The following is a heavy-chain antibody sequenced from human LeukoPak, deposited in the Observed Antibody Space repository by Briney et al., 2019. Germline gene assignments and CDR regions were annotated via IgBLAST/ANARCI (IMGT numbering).Heavy chain of an antibody. CDR1: GGSIRNYY. CDR3: ARHVFSYGEPSDY. J-gene: IGHJ4*02. Sequence: PSETLSLTCTVSGGSIRNYYWSWIRQPPGKGLEWLGYINYSGRTNYNPSLKSRVTISVDTSMTQFSLRLTSVTAADTAIYYCARHVFSYGEPSDYWGQGTLITVSS. V-gene: IGHV4-59*08. D-gene: IGHD3-16*01. CDR2: INYSGRT.